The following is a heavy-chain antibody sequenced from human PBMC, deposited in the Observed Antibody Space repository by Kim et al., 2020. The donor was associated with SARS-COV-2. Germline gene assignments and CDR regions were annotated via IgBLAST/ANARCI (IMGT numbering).Heavy chain of an antibody. Sequence: ASVKVSCKASGYTFIRYAMHWVRQAPGQRLEWMGWINAGNGNTRYSQKFQGRVTITRDTSASTAYMELSSLRSEDTAVYYCARLRGALSTNYYMDVWGNGTTVIVSS. J-gene: IGHJ6*03. CDR3: ARLRGALSTNYYMDV. V-gene: IGHV1-3*01. CDR1: GYTFIRYA. D-gene: IGHD3-10*01. CDR2: INAGNGNT.